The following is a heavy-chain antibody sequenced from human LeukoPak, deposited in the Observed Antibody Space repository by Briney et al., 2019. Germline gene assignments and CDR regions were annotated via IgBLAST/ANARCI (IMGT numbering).Heavy chain of an antibody. CDR1: GFTVSAYA. J-gene: IGHJ4*02. Sequence: GVSLRLSCAASGFTVSAYAMAWVRQAPGKGLEWVSTIYDDNTYYADSVKGRFTISRDNSKNTLYLQMNSLRAEDTAVYYCARALQLLRGYFDYWGQGTLVTVSS. CDR2: IYDDNT. D-gene: IGHD6-6*01. V-gene: IGHV3-66*02. CDR3: ARALQLLRGYFDY.